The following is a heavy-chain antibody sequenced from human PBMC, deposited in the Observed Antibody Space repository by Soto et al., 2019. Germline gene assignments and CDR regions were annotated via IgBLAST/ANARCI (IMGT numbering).Heavy chain of an antibody. D-gene: IGHD1-1*01. CDR3: VRDGTKTLRDWFDP. Sequence: PSETLSLTCTVSGASISGFYWSWIRKSAGKGLEWIGRIYATGTTDYNPSLKSRVMMSVDTSKKQFSLKLRPVTAADTAVYYCVRDGTKTLRDWFDPWGQGISLTVSS. CDR2: IYATGTT. J-gene: IGHJ5*02. V-gene: IGHV4-4*07. CDR1: GASISGFY.